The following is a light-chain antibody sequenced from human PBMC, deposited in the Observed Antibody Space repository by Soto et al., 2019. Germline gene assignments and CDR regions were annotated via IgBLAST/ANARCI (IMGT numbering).Light chain of an antibody. CDR3: SSYISSSIPVV. J-gene: IGLJ2*01. CDR1: SSDVGGYNY. V-gene: IGLV2-14*01. Sequence: QSALTQPASVSGSPGQSITISCTGTSSDVGGYNYVSWYQQHPGKAPKLMIYDVSNRPSGVSNRFSGSKSGNTASLTISGLQAEDEADYYCSSYISSSIPVVFGGGTKLTVL. CDR2: DVS.